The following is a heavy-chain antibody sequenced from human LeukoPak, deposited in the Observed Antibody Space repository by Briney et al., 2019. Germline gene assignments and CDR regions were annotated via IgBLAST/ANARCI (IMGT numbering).Heavy chain of an antibody. D-gene: IGHD3-22*01. CDR2: IYHSGST. CDR1: GGSISSSNW. V-gene: IGHV4-4*02. J-gene: IGHJ4*02. Sequence: SETLSLTCAVSGGSISSSNWWSWVRQPPGKGLEWIGEIYHSGSTNYNPSLKSRVTISVDKSKNQFSLKLSSVTAADTAVYYCARILNYYDSSGYYSALDYWGQGTLVTVSS. CDR3: ARILNYYDSSGYYSALDY.